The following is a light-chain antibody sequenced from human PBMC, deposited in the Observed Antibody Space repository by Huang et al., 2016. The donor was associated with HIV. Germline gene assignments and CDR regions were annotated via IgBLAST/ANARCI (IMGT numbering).Light chain of an antibody. CDR2: GAS. V-gene: IGKV1-39*01. CDR3: QQSYDART. J-gene: IGKJ1*01. Sequence: DIQMTQSPSSLSASIGARVTITCRASQSISSHLNWYQQKPGKAPKLLIYGASKLQTGVPSRFSGSGSGTDFTLAISSLQPEDFATYYCQQSYDARTFGQGTKVEI. CDR1: QSISSH.